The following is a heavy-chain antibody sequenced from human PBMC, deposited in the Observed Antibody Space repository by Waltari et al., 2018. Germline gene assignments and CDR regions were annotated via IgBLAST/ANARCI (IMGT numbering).Heavy chain of an antibody. J-gene: IGHJ6*02. CDR3: ARDYCDRTNCHGMDV. CDR1: EFTFSSYA. CDR2: ISYNERNI. D-gene: IGHD3-22*01. Sequence: QVQLVESGGGVVPPGSSLRLSCAASEFTFSSYAIHWVRQAPGKGLEWVAVISYNERNIYYVDSVKGRFIISRDNSRKMLYLQMNSLRTEDTAVYYCARDYCDRTNCHGMDVWGQGTTVTVSS. V-gene: IGHV3-30*04.